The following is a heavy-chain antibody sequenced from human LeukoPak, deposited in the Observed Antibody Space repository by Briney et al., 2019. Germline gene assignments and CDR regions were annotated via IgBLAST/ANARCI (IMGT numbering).Heavy chain of an antibody. V-gene: IGHV4-30-4*08. D-gene: IGHD6-6*01. CDR3: AREGIAARVPFDY. Sequence: SQTLSLTXTVSGGSISSGDYYWSWIRQPPGKGLEWIGYIYYSGSTYYNPSLKSRVTISVDTSKNQFSLKLSSVTAADTAVYYCAREGIAARVPFDYWGQGTLVTVSS. J-gene: IGHJ4*02. CDR1: GGSISSGDYY. CDR2: IYYSGST.